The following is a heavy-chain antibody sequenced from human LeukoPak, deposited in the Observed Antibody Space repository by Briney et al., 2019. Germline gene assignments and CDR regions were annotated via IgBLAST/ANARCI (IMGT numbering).Heavy chain of an antibody. CDR3: TTDYFASSGYYRFDY. V-gene: IGHV3-15*04. J-gene: IGHJ4*02. Sequence: GGSLRLSCAASGSTFSNAWMSWVRQAPGKGLEWVGRIETKTDGGETDYAAPVKGRFTISRDDSKDTLYLQMNSMKTEDTAVYYCTTDYFASSGYYRFDYWGQGALVTVSS. D-gene: IGHD3-22*01. CDR1: GSTFSNAW. CDR2: IETKTDGGET.